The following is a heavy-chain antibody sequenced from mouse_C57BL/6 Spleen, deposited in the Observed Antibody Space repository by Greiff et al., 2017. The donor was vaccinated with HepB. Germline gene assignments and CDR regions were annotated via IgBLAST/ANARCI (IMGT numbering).Heavy chain of an antibody. J-gene: IGHJ2*01. D-gene: IGHD1-1*01. Sequence: EVQLVESGEGLVKPGGSLKLSCAASGFTFSSYALSWVRQTPAKRRGWVAYISSGGDFIYSADNVKGRFTISRDNARNTLYLQMSSRKSEATAMYYCRIDQDNGTLYYFDYWGQGTTLTASS. CDR1: GFTFSSYA. CDR3: RIDQDNGTLYYFDY. V-gene: IGHV5-9-1*02. CDR2: ISSGGDFI.